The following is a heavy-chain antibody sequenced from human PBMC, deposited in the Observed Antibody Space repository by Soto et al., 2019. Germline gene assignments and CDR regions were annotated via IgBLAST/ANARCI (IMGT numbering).Heavy chain of an antibody. Sequence: EVQLVESGGGLVKPGGSLRLSCAASGFIFSSYTMNWVRQAPGRALEWVSSISASSTYIYYADSLKGRFTISRDNAYNSLYLHMNSMRAEDTAMYYCARGWLRDPWMYWGQGTLVTVSS. CDR3: ARGWLRDPWMY. V-gene: IGHV3-21*01. J-gene: IGHJ4*02. CDR1: GFIFSSYT. D-gene: IGHD5-12*01. CDR2: ISASSTYI.